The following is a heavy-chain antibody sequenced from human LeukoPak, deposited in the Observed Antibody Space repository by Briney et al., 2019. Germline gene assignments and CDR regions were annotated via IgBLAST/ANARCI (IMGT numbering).Heavy chain of an antibody. J-gene: IGHJ4*02. D-gene: IGHD1-26*01. V-gene: IGHV1-69*04. Sequence: SVKVSCKASGGTFSSYAISWVRQAPGQGLEWMGRIIPILGIANYAQKFQGRVTITADKSTSTAYMELSSLRSEDTAVYYCAGERVYWKGYDFDYWGQGTLVTVSS. CDR1: GGTFSSYA. CDR2: IIPILGIA. CDR3: AGERVYWKGYDFDY.